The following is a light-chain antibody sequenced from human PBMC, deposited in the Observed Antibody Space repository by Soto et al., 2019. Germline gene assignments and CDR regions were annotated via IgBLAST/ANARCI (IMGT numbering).Light chain of an antibody. Sequence: IVLTQSPGTLSLSPGESATLSCRASHTVSSNNLGWFQQKPGQAPRLLVYAASTRATGIPARFSGSGSGTDFTLSISRLEPEDFAVYYCQQYCCAPLTFGGGTKIEIK. CDR2: AAS. J-gene: IGKJ4*01. CDR1: HTVSSNN. V-gene: IGKV3-20*01. CDR3: QQYCCAPLT.